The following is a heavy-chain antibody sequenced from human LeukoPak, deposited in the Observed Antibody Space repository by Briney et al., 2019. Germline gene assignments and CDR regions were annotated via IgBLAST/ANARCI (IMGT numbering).Heavy chain of an antibody. CDR1: GGSISSSSYY. CDR3: ARHGHDFRYGTRGSYYFDY. Sequence: SETLSLTCTVSGGSISSSSYYWGWIRQPPGKGLEWIGSIYYSGSTYYNPSLKSRVTISVDTSKNQFSLKLSSVTAADTAVYYCARHGHDFRYGTRGSYYFDYWGQGTLVTVSS. D-gene: IGHD3-3*01. CDR2: IYYSGST. V-gene: IGHV4-39*01. J-gene: IGHJ4*02.